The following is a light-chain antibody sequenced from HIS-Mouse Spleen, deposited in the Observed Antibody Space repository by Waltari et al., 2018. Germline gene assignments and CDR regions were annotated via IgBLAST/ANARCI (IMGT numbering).Light chain of an antibody. CDR2: EVS. J-gene: IGLJ1*01. Sequence: QSALTQPPSASGSPGQSVTIPCPGTSSAVGGYNYVSWYQQHPVKAPKLTIYEVSKRPSGVPDRFSGSKSGNTASLTVSGLQAEDEADYYCSSYAGSNNYVFGTGTKVTVL. CDR3: SSYAGSNNYV. V-gene: IGLV2-8*01. CDR1: SSAVGGYNY.